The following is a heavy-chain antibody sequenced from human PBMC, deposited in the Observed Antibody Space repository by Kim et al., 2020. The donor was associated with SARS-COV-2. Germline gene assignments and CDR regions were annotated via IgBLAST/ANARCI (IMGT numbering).Heavy chain of an antibody. J-gene: IGHJ3*02. V-gene: IGHV4-59*08. CDR3: ARLGTGTYYDFWSGYYNPEGAFDI. D-gene: IGHD3-3*01. CDR2: IYYSGST. Sequence: SETLSLTCTVSGGSISSYYWSWIRQPPGKGLEWIGYIYYSGSTNYNPSLKSRVTISVDTSKNQFSLKLSSVTAADTAVYYCARLGTGTYYDFWSGYYNPEGAFDIWGQGTMVTVSS. CDR1: GGSISSYY.